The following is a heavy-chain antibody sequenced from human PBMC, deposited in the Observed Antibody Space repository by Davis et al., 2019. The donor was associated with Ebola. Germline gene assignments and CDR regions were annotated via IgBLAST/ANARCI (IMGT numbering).Heavy chain of an antibody. Sequence: SVKVSCKASRGTFSRYGLSWVRQAPGQGLAWMGGIIPVFGIPKYAQKFQGRVTITAEESTSTAYMELSSLRSEDTAVYYCARDRYSDGSGYFFEQSHWGQGTLVTVSS. V-gene: IGHV1-69*13. J-gene: IGHJ4*02. CDR2: IIPVFGIP. CDR1: RGTFSRYG. D-gene: IGHD3-22*01. CDR3: ARDRYSDGSGYFFEQSH.